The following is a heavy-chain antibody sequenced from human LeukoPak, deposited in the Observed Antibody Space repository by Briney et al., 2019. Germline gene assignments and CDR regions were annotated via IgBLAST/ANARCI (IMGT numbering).Heavy chain of an antibody. V-gene: IGHV1-18*01. Sequence: ASVKVSCKASGYTFISLGISWVRQAHGQGLEWMGWIGAFNGNTNYAQKLQGRVTMTTDTSTSTAYMELRSLRSDDTAVYYCARDSGPGMNWFDPWGQGTLVTVSS. CDR3: ARDSGPGMNWFDP. D-gene: IGHD6-25*01. CDR1: GYTFISLG. CDR2: IGAFNGNT. J-gene: IGHJ5*02.